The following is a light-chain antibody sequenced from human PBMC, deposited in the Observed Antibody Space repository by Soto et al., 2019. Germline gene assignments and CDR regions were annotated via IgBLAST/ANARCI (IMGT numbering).Light chain of an antibody. J-gene: IGLJ2*01. CDR1: SSDVGRYSF. V-gene: IGLV2-8*01. CDR2: EVS. CDR3: SSYAGSNNLI. Sequence: QSALTQPPSASGSPGQSVTISCTGTSSDVGRYSFVSWYQQHPGKAPKLMIYEVSKRPSGVPDRFSGSKSGNTASLTVSGLQPEDEADYYCSSYAGSNNLIFGGGTKLTVL.